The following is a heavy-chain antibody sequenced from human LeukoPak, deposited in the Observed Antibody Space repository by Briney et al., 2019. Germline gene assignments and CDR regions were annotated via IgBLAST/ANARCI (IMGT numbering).Heavy chain of an antibody. Sequence: SETLSLTCIVSGGSISSSSYYWGWIRQPPEKGLEWIGSIYYSGRTYHNPSLKSRVSISIDTSKNQFSLKLSSVTAADTAVYYCARAAYGYSHNWFDPWGQGTLVTVSS. CDR2: IYYSGRT. CDR3: ARAAYGYSHNWFDP. D-gene: IGHD5-18*01. J-gene: IGHJ5*02. CDR1: GGSISSSSYY. V-gene: IGHV4-39*07.